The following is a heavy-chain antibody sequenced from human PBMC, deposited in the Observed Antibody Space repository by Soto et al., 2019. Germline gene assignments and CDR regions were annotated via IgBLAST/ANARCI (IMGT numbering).Heavy chain of an antibody. CDR2: ISAYNGNT. V-gene: IGHV1-18*01. CDR1: GYTFTSYG. D-gene: IGHD6-19*01. J-gene: IGHJ4*02. Sequence: QVQLVQSGAEVKKPGASVKVSCKASGYTFTSYGISWVRQAPGQGLEWMGWISAYNGNTNYAQKLQGRVTMTTDTSTSTAYMELRSLRSDDTAVYYCARDEFPDPPGWYWAPLDYWGQGTLVTVSS. CDR3: ARDEFPDPPGWYWAPLDY.